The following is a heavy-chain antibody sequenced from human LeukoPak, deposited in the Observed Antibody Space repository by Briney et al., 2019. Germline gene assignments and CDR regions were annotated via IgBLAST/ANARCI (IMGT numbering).Heavy chain of an antibody. Sequence: SETLSLTCTVSGGSISSTSYYWGWIRQSPGKGLEWIGSIYYSGSTYYNPSLKSRITISVDTSKNQFSLKLASATAADTAVYYCARGVRIVATIDYWGQGTQVTVSS. J-gene: IGHJ4*02. V-gene: IGHV4-39*01. CDR1: GGSISSTSYY. CDR2: IYYSGST. CDR3: ARGVRIVATIDY. D-gene: IGHD5-12*01.